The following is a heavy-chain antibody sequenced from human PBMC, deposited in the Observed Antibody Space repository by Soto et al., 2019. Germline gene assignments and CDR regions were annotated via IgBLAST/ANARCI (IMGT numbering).Heavy chain of an antibody. J-gene: IGHJ6*03. CDR2: ISWNSGSI. V-gene: IGHV3-9*01. Sequence: SLRLSCAASGFTFDDYAMHWVRQAPGKGLEWVSGISWNSGSIGYADSVKGRFTISRDNAKNSLYLQMNSLRAEDTALYYCAKDIEQGCCPNHAFYYYYMDVWGKGTSVTVYS. D-gene: IGHD2-8*01. CDR3: AKDIEQGCCPNHAFYYYYMDV. CDR1: GFTFDDYA.